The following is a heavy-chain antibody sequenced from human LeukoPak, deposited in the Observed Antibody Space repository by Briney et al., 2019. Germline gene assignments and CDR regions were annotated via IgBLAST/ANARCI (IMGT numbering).Heavy chain of an antibody. V-gene: IGHV7-4-1*02. CDR1: GYTFTSYA. D-gene: IGHD3-22*01. Sequence: ASVKVSCKASGYTFTSYAMNWVRQAPGQGLEWMGWINTNTGNPTYAQGFTGRFVFSLDTSVSTAYLQISSLKAEDTAVYYCARVGDSSGYYYYYYYIDVWGKGTTVTVSS. CDR3: ARVGDSSGYYYYYYYIDV. CDR2: INTNTGNP. J-gene: IGHJ6*03.